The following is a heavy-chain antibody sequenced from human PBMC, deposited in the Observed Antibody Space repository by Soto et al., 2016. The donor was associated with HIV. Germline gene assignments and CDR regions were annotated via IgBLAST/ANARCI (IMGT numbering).Heavy chain of an antibody. V-gene: IGHV1-18*01. Sequence: QVQLVQSGAEVKKPGASVKVSCKASGYTFTSYGISWVRQAPGQGLEWMGWISAYNGNTNYAQKLQGRVTMTTDTSTSLRSDDTAVYYCARESYYYDSSGIKRGFYYYYGMDVWGQGTTVTVSS. CDR3: ARESYYYDSSGIKRGFYYYYGMDV. CDR2: ISAYNGNT. J-gene: IGHJ6*02. D-gene: IGHD3-22*01. CDR1: GYTFTSYG.